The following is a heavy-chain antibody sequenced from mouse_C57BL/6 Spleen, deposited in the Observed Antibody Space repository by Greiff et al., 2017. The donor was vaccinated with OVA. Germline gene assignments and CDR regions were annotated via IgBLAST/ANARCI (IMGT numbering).Heavy chain of an antibody. Sequence: DVQLVESGGDLVKPGGSLKLSCAASGFTFSSYGMSWVRQTPDKRLEWVATISSGGSYTYYPDSVKGRFTISRDNAKNTLYLQMSSLKSEDTAMYYCARHWDDGNYVGYFDYWGQGTTLTVSS. V-gene: IGHV5-6*01. CDR3: ARHWDDGNYVGYFDY. CDR1: GFTFSSYG. J-gene: IGHJ2*01. D-gene: IGHD2-3*01. CDR2: ISSGGSYT.